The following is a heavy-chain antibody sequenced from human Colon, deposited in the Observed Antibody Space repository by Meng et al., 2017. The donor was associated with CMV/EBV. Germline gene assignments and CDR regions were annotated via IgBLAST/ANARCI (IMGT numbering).Heavy chain of an antibody. D-gene: IGHD4-17*01. CDR2: ISGSSSYM. CDR1: GFPFSSYS. Sequence: GESLKISCAASGFPFSSYSMSWVRQAPGKGLEWVSYISGSSSYMSYADSVKGRFTISRDAAKNALYLQMNSLRAEDTAVYYCAKTTVTTSYYYYGMDVWGQGTTVTVSS. V-gene: IGHV3-21*01. J-gene: IGHJ6*02. CDR3: AKTTVTTSYYYYGMDV.